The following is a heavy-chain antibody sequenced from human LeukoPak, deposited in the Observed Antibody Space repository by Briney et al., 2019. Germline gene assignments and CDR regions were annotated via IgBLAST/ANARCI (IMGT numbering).Heavy chain of an antibody. CDR2: IYSGGGT. V-gene: IGHV3-53*05. Sequence: GGSLRLSCAASGFTVSSNYMSWVRQAPGKGLEWVSVIYSGGGTYYADSVKGRFTISRDNSKNTLYLQMNSLRAEDTAVYYCAKDLRSSADSKMGAADYWGQGTLVTVSS. CDR3: AKDLRSSADSKMGAADY. D-gene: IGHD1-26*01. CDR1: GFTVSSNY. J-gene: IGHJ4*02.